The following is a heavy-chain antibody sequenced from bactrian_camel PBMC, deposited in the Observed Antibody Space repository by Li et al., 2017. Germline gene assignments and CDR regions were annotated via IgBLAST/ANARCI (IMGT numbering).Heavy chain of an antibody. CDR2: ITPVGEGT. CDR1: GFTFSSIM. J-gene: IGHJ4*01. D-gene: IGHD7*01. V-gene: IGHV3S1*01. Sequence: QLVESGGGLVQPGGSLRLSCTASGFTFSSIMMTWVRQAPGKGLEYVSCITPVGEGTYYADSVKGRFTISRDNARNTLYLQLNSLKTEDMAMYYCAADNPQYAVASMRPSAYKFWGQGTQVTVS. CDR3: AADNPQYAVASMRPSAYKF.